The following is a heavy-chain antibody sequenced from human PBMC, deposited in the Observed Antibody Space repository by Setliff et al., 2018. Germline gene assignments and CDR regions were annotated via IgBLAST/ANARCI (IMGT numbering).Heavy chain of an antibody. J-gene: IGHJ5*02. CDR3: AEGRRISYSSGWLNWFDP. D-gene: IGHD6-19*01. CDR1: GFTFSSYA. V-gene: IGHV3-23*01. CDR2: ISGSGGST. Sequence: GGSLRLSCAASGFTFSSYAMSWVRQAPGKGLEWVSAISGSGGSTYYADSVKGRFTISRDNSKNTLYLQMNSLRAEDTAVYYCAEGRRISYSSGWLNWFDPWGQGTLVTVSS.